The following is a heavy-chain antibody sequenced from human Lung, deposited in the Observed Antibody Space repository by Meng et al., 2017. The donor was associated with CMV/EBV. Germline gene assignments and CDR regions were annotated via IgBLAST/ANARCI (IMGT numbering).Heavy chain of an antibody. V-gene: IGHV4-34*01. CDR1: GGSLSGYY. D-gene: IGHD6-6*01. Sequence: SXTXSLXCGIYGGSLSGYYWSWIRQTPGKGLEWIGEIRHSGDITNYNPSLKSRVTISIDTSKKQFTLKLSAMTAADTAVYYCARQYSSSYFSDYWGKGTRVTGAS. J-gene: IGHJ4*02. CDR2: IRHSGDIT. CDR3: ARQYSSSYFSDY.